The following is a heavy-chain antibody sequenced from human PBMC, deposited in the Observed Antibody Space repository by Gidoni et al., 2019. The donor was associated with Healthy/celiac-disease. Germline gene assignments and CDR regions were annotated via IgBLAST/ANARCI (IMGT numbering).Heavy chain of an antibody. J-gene: IGHJ5*02. Sequence: QLQLQESGPGLVKPSETLSLTCTVSGGSISSSSYYWGWIRQPPGKGLEWIGSIYYSGSTYYNPSLKSRVTISVDTSKNQFSLKLSSVTAADTAVYYCAAEDIVLMVYARGWFDPWGQGTLVTVSS. CDR2: IYYSGST. V-gene: IGHV4-39*01. CDR1: GGSISSSSYY. CDR3: AAEDIVLMVYARGWFDP. D-gene: IGHD2-8*01.